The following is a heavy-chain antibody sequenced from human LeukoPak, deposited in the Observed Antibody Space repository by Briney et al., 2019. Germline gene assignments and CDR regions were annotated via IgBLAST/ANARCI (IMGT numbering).Heavy chain of an antibody. V-gene: IGHV3-23*01. CDR2: INGISGAT. CDR3: AKEVPVPMGD. Sequence: PGGSLRLSCAASGFTFSSYAMSWVRQAPGKGLEWVSTINGISGATFYADSVKGRFTISRDISKNTLYLQMNSLRAEDTAVYYCAKEVPVPMGDWGQGTLVTVSS. J-gene: IGHJ4*02. CDR1: GFTFSSYA. D-gene: IGHD2-8*01.